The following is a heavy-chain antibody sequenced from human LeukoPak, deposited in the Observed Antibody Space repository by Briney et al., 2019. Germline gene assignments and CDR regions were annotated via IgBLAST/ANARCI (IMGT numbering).Heavy chain of an antibody. CDR3: AKDHGYSYGRGFDY. CDR1: GFTFDDYA. V-gene: IGHV3-9*03. CDR2: SSWNSGSI. J-gene: IGHJ4*02. Sequence: GGSLRLSCAASGFTFDDYAMHWVRQAPGTGLEWVSGSSWNSGSIGYADSVKGRFTISRDNAKNSLYLQMNSLRAEAMALYYCAKDHGYSYGRGFDYWGQGTLVTVSS. D-gene: IGHD5-18*01.